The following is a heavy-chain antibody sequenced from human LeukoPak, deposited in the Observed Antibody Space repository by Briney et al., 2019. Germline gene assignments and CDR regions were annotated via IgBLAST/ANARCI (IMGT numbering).Heavy chain of an antibody. CDR3: ARDRRPWELRPSVFDY. Sequence: ASVKVSCEASGYTFTSYGISWVRQAPGQGLEWMGWISAYNGNTNYAQKLQGRVTITTDTSTSTAYMELRSLRSDDTAVYYCARDRRPWELRPSVFDYWGQGTLVTVSS. D-gene: IGHD1-26*01. CDR1: GYTFTSYG. V-gene: IGHV1-18*01. J-gene: IGHJ4*02. CDR2: ISAYNGNT.